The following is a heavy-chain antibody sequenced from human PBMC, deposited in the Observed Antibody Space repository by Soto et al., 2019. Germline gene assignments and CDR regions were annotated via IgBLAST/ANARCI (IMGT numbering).Heavy chain of an antibody. CDR3: ARAPIAAADT. J-gene: IGHJ4*02. V-gene: IGHV3-30-3*01. Sequence: VQLMESGGGVVQPGRSLRLSCAASGCTFSSYAMHWVRQAPGKGLEWVAVISYDGSNKYYADSVKGRFTISRDNSKNTLYLQMNSLRAEDTAVYYCARAPIAAADTWGQGTLVTVSS. D-gene: IGHD6-13*01. CDR2: ISYDGSNK. CDR1: GCTFSSYA.